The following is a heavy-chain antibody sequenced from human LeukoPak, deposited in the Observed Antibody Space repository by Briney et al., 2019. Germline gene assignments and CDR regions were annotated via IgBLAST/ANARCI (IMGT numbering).Heavy chain of an antibody. V-gene: IGHV3-48*04. CDR1: GFTFSSYS. CDR3: ARSKGASSFDP. D-gene: IGHD1-26*01. Sequence: PGGSLRLSCAASGFTFSSYSMNWVRQAPGKGLEWVSYISSSSSTIYYADSVKGRFTISRDNAKNSLYLQMNSLRAEDTAVYYCARSKGASSFDPWGQGTLVTVSS. CDR2: ISSSSSTI. J-gene: IGHJ5*02.